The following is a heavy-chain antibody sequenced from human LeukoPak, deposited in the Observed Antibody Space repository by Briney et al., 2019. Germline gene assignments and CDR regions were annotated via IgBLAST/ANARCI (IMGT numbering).Heavy chain of an antibody. Sequence: ASVKVSCKASGYTFTGYYMHWMRQAPGQGLEWMGWINPNSGGTNYAQKFQGRVTMTRDTSISTAYMELSRLRSDDTAVYYCARGYSYGYQHFDYWGQGTLVTVSS. J-gene: IGHJ4*02. CDR2: INPNSGGT. CDR3: ARGYSYGYQHFDY. D-gene: IGHD5-18*01. CDR1: GYTFTGYY. V-gene: IGHV1-2*02.